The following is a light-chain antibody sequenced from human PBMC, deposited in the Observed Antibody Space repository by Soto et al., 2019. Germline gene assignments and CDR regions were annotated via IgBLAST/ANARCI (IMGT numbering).Light chain of an antibody. CDR2: DVS. CDR1: TSDVGAYNY. Sequence: QSALTQPRSVSGSPGQSATISCTGSTSDVGAYNYVSWYQQHPGKAPKLIIYDVSERPSGVPDRFSGSKSGNTASLTISGLQTEDEADYYCCSHAGSYTLSFGGGTKLTVL. J-gene: IGLJ2*01. V-gene: IGLV2-11*01. CDR3: CSHAGSYTLS.